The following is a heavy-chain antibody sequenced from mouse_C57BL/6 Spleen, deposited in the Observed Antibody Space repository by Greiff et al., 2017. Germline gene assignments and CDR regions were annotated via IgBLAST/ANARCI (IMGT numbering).Heavy chain of an antibody. D-gene: IGHD4-1*01. V-gene: IGHV1-81*01. CDR1: GYTFTSYG. CDR2: IYPRSGNT. J-gene: IGHJ4*01. Sequence: QVQLQQSGAELARPGASVKLSCKASGYTFTSYGISWVKQRTGQGLEWIGEIYPRSGNTYYNEKFKGKATRTADKSSSTAYMELRSLTSEDSAVYFCARSWEDYAMDYWGQGTSGTVSS. CDR3: ARSWEDYAMDY.